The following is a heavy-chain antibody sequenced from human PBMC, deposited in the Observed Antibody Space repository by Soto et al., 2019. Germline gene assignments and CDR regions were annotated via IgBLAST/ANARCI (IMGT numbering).Heavy chain of an antibody. CDR3: ARVQSSPTTAGAGGGMDV. CDR2: IYHSGST. CDR1: GYSISSGYY. J-gene: IGHJ6*02. V-gene: IGHV4-38-2*01. D-gene: IGHD1-1*01. Sequence: SETLSLTCAVSGYSISSGYYWGWIRQPPGKCLEWIWSIYHSGSTYYNPSLKSRVTILVDTSKNQFSLKLSSLTAADTAVYYCARVQSSPTTAGAGGGMDVWGQGTTVTVSS.